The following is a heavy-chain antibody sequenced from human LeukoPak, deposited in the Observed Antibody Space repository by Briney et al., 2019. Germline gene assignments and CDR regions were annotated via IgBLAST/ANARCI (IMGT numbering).Heavy chain of an antibody. Sequence: KPSETLSLTCTVSGGSTSSYYWSWIRQPAGKGLEWIGRIYTSGSTNYNPSLKSRVTMSVDTSKNQFSLKLSSVTAADTAVYYCARHTYYDFWSGYYGYYFDYWGQGTLVTVSS. J-gene: IGHJ4*02. D-gene: IGHD3-3*01. V-gene: IGHV4-4*07. CDR2: IYTSGST. CDR3: ARHTYYDFWSGYYGYYFDY. CDR1: GGSTSSYY.